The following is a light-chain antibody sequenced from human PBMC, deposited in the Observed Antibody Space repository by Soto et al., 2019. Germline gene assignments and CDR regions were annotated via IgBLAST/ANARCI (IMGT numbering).Light chain of an antibody. V-gene: IGKV1-39*01. CDR3: QQTYSSPWT. J-gene: IGKJ1*01. CDR1: QSIDNN. Sequence: DIQMTQSTSSLSASVGARLTITCRASQSIDNNLNWYQQKPGKAPKLLIYETSILQSGVPSRFSGSGSGAEFTLTITSLQPEDFATYSCQQTYSSPWTFGQGTKVDI. CDR2: ETS.